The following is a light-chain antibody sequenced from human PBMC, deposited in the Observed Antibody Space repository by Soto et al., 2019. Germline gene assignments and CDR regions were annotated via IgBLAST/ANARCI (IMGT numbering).Light chain of an antibody. CDR3: TSYSTTSVF. CDR2: DDT. CDR1: SSDVGRDKS. Sequence: QSVLTQPASVSGSLGQSITISCTGTSSDVGRDKSVSWYQQHPGKAPKVIIYDDTNRPSGVSLRFSASKSGNMASLTISGLQDEDEADYYCTSYSTTSVFFGGGTQLTVL. J-gene: IGLJ2*01. V-gene: IGLV2-14*03.